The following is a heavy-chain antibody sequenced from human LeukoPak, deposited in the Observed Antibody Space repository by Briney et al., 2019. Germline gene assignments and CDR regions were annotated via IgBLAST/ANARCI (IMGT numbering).Heavy chain of an antibody. D-gene: IGHD4-23*01. Sequence: GGSLRLSCAASGFTFSSYAMSWVRQAPGKGLEWVSAISGSGGSTYYADSVKGRFTISRDNSKNTLYLQMNSLRAEDTAVYYCARYGGNSGASFDYWGQGTLVTVSS. CDR3: ARYGGNSGASFDY. CDR1: GFTFSSYA. J-gene: IGHJ4*02. CDR2: ISGSGGST. V-gene: IGHV3-23*01.